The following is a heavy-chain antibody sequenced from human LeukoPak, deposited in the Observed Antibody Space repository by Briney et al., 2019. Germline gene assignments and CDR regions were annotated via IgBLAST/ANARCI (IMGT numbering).Heavy chain of an antibody. J-gene: IGHJ4*02. CDR3: AREPGYDSSGCFDY. V-gene: IGHV3-23*01. CDR2: ISGSGGST. CDR1: GFTFGSYA. Sequence: PGGSLRLSCAASGFTFGSYAMSWVRQAPGKGLEWVSAISGSGGSTYYADSVKGRFTISRDNSKNTLYLQMNSLRAEDTAVYYCAREPGYDSSGCFDYWGQGTLVTVSS. D-gene: IGHD3-22*01.